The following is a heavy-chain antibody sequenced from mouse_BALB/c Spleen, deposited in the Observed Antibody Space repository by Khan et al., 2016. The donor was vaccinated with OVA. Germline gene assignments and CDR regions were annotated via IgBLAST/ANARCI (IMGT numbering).Heavy chain of an antibody. CDR3: AKEGSDYRSGGCFAY. CDR1: GYTFTSYT. CDR2: INPVSDYT. D-gene: IGHD2-14*01. V-gene: IGHV1-4*01. Sequence: QIQLVQSGAELTRPGASVKMSCKASGYTFTSYTMHWVKQRPGQGLEWIGYINPVSDYTNYNQNFKDKATLTADKSSSTAYMQLRSLTYEDSAVYYCAKEGSDYRSGGCFAYWGQGTLVTVSA. J-gene: IGHJ3*01.